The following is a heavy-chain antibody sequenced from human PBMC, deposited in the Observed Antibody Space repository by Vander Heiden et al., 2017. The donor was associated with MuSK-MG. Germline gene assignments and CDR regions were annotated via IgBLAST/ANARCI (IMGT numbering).Heavy chain of an antibody. D-gene: IGHD7-27*01. V-gene: IGHV4-31*03. Sequence: QVQLQESGPGLVKPSQTLSLTCTVSGGSISRGNYYWTWIRHRPGKGLEWIGYIYYSGSTYYNPSLKSRVTISVDTSKNQFSLKLSSVTAADTAVYYCARTGRTSRAGYYYMDVWGKGTTVTVSS. CDR2: IYYSGST. J-gene: IGHJ6*03. CDR1: GGSISRGNYY. CDR3: ARTGRTSRAGYYYMDV.